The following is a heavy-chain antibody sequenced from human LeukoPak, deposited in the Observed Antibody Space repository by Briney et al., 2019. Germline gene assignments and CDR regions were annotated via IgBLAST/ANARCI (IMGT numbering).Heavy chain of an antibody. Sequence: PGGSLRLSCAASGFTFSTYTMSWVGQAPGKGLEGGAVIWYDGSYKYYADSVKGGFTISRENSKNTMYMQMNSLRVEDTAVYYCAKDFYVGPVLARYFDYWGQGTLVTVSS. V-gene: IGHV3-33*06. D-gene: IGHD2-8*02. CDR3: AKDFYVGPVLARYFDY. CDR1: GFTFSTYT. CDR2: IWYDGSYK. J-gene: IGHJ4*02.